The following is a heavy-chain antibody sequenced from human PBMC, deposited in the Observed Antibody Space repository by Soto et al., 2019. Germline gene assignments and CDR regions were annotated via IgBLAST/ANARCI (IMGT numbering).Heavy chain of an antibody. J-gene: IGHJ6*02. Sequence: QVQLVQSGAEVKKPGSSVKVSCKASGGTFSSYAISWVRQAPGQGLEWMGGIIPIFGTANYAQKFQGRVTTTADEAPSTAYMELSSLRSEDTAVCYCAGDVRSGMDVWGQGTTVTVSS. CDR1: GGTFSSYA. CDR3: AGDVRSGMDV. CDR2: IIPIFGTA. V-gene: IGHV1-69*12. D-gene: IGHD3-16*01.